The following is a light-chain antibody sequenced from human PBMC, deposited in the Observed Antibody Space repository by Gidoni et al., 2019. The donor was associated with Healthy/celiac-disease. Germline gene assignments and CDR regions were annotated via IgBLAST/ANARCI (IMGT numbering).Light chain of an antibody. J-gene: IGLJ2*01. CDR1: GSDVGSYNR. Sequence: QSALTQPAAVSGSPGQSITISCTGNGSDVGSYNRVSWYRQHPGKAPKLMIYEVIKRPSGVSNRFSGSKSGNTASLTISGLQAEDEADYYCCSYAGGTVVFGGGTKLTVL. CDR2: EVI. V-gene: IGLV2-23*02. CDR3: CSYAGGTVV.